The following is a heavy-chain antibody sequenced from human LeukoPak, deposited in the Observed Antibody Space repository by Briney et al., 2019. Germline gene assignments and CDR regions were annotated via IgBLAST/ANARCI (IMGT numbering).Heavy chain of an antibody. V-gene: IGHV3-23*01. CDR3: AKARRIYSSGWYFDY. CDR1: GFTFSSYA. CDR2: ISGSGGST. D-gene: IGHD6-19*01. Sequence: PGGSLRLSCAASGFTFSSYAMSWVRQAPGKGLEWVSAISGSGGSTYYADSVKGRFTISRDNSKNTLYLLMNSLRAEDTAVYYCAKARRIYSSGWYFDYWGQGTLVTVSS. J-gene: IGHJ4*02.